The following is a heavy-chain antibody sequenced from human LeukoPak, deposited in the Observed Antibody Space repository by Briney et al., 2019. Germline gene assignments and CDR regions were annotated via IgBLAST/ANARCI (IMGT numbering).Heavy chain of an antibody. CDR1: GFTFSDYY. J-gene: IGHJ4*02. D-gene: IGHD3-16*01. V-gene: IGHV3-11*01. CDR2: ISSSGSTI. Sequence: WGSLRLSCAASGFTFSDYYMSWIRQAPGKGLEWVSYISSSGSTIYYADSVKGRFTISRDNAKNSLYLQMNSLRAEDTAVYYCARDYTYRSLTIDYWGQGTLVTVSS. CDR3: ARDYTYRSLTIDY.